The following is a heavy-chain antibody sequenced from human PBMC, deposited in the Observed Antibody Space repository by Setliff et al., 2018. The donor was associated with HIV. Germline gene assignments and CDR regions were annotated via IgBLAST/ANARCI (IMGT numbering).Heavy chain of an antibody. CDR3: ARIRSGYDSGFDQ. D-gene: IGHD5-12*01. Sequence: ASETLSLTCTVSGGSFSSTTYSWNWIRQPPGKGLEWIGYISYSGSTTYNPSLKSRVTLSVKTSKNQFSLKLNSVTAADTAVYYCARIRSGYDSGFDQWGQGTLVTVSS. CDR2: ISYSGST. CDR1: GGSFSSTTYS. V-gene: IGHV4-61*01. J-gene: IGHJ4*02.